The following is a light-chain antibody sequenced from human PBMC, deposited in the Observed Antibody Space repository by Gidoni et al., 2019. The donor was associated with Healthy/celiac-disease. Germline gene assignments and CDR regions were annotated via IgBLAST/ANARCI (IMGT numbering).Light chain of an antibody. CDR3: QQYNSYSPA. J-gene: IGKJ2*01. CDR1: QSISSW. CDR2: KAS. Sequence: DFHLTYSPSTLSASVGDRVTITCRASQSISSWLAWYQQKPGKAPKLLSYKASSLESGVQSRFSGSGSGTEFTLTISSLQPDDFATYYCQQYNSYSPAFGQGTKLEIK. V-gene: IGKV1-5*03.